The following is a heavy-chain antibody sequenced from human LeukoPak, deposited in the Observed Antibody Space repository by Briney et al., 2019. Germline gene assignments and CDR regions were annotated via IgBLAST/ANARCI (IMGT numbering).Heavy chain of an antibody. D-gene: IGHD3-22*01. CDR1: GFTFSTYA. CDR2: ISGSGGST. J-gene: IGHJ4*02. Sequence: GGSLRLSCAASGFTFSTYAMSWVRQAPGKGLEWVSGISGSGGSTFYADSVKGRFTISRDKSKNTLYLQMNSLRAEDTAVYYCAKDRAYYSDSSGYYLVRAYDYWGQGTLVTVSS. V-gene: IGHV3-23*01. CDR3: AKDRAYYSDSSGYYLVRAYDY.